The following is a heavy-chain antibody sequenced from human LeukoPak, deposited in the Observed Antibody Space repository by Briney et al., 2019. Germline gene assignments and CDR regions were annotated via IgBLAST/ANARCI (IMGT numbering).Heavy chain of an antibody. CDR2: IRYDGSNK. CDR1: GFTFSSYG. J-gene: IGHJ4*02. CDR3: ARSPLGRLGELSHAHY. V-gene: IGHV3-30*02. D-gene: IGHD3-16*02. Sequence: GGSLRLSCAASGFTFSSYGMHWVRQAPGKGLEWVAFIRYDGSNKYYADSVKGRFTISRDNSKNTLYLQMNSLRAEDTAVYYCARSPLGRLGELSHAHYWGQGTLVTVSS.